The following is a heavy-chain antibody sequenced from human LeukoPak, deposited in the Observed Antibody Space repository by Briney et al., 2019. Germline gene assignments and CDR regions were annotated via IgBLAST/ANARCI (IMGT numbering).Heavy chain of an antibody. V-gene: IGHV5-51*01. CDR2: IYPGDSDT. CDR1: GYSFTSYW. Sequence: GESLKISCNGSGYSFTSYWIGWVRQMPGKGLEWMGIIYPGDSDTRYSPSFQGQVTISADKSISTAYLQWSSLKASDTAMYYCARHGAGYQLLSYYYYMDVWGKGTTVTVSS. CDR3: ARHGAGYQLLSYYYYMDV. J-gene: IGHJ6*03. D-gene: IGHD2-2*01.